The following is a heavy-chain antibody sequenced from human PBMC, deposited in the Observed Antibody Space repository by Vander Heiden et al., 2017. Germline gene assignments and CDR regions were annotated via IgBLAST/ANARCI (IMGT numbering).Heavy chain of an antibody. CDR1: GFNCSSYA. Sequence: EVQLLESGGGLVQPGGSLRLSCAASGFNCSSYAMGWVRQATGKGLEWVSAISGSGGSTYYADSVKGRFTISRDNSKNTLYLQMNSLRAEDTAVYYCAKEYSSSSYYFDYWGQGTLVTVSS. CDR2: ISGSGGST. V-gene: IGHV3-23*01. CDR3: AKEYSSSSYYFDY. J-gene: IGHJ4*02. D-gene: IGHD6-6*01.